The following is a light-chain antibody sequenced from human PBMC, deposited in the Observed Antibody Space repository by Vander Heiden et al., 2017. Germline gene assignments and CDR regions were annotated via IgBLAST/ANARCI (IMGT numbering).Light chain of an antibody. Sequence: QSVLTQPPSVSGAPGQRVTISCTGSSSNIGTGYDVHWYQQLPGTAPKVLIHGNSNRPSGVPDRFSGSKSGTSASLAITGLQAEDEADYYCQSYDIRLSVWVFGGGTKLTVL. J-gene: IGLJ3*02. CDR3: QSYDIRLSVWV. CDR1: SSNIGTGYD. CDR2: GNS. V-gene: IGLV1-40*01.